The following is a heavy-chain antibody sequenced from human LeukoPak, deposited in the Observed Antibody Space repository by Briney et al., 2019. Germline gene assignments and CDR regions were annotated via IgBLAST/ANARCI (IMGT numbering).Heavy chain of an antibody. J-gene: IGHJ2*01. D-gene: IGHD2-15*01. V-gene: IGHV4-34*01. CDR3: ARRMVVPRRAWYFDL. CDR2: INHSGST. Sequence: SETLSLTCAVYGGSFSGYYWSWIRQPPGKGLEWIGEINHSGSTNYNPSLKSRVTISVDTSKNQFSLKLSSVTAADTAVYYCARRMVVPRRAWYFDLWGRGTLVTVSS. CDR1: GGSFSGYY.